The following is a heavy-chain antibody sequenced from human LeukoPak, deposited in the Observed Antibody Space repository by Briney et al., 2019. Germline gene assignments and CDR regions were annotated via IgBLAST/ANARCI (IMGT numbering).Heavy chain of an antibody. D-gene: IGHD6-13*01. J-gene: IGHJ4*02. Sequence: GGSLRLSCAASGFTFSSYAMHWVRQAPGKGLEWVAVISYDGSNKYYADSVKGRFAISRDNSKNTLYLQMNSLRAEDTAVYYCARVAVDSSSWSHRYFDYWGQGTLVTVSS. CDR1: GFTFSSYA. CDR2: ISYDGSNK. V-gene: IGHV3-30*09. CDR3: ARVAVDSSSWSHRYFDY.